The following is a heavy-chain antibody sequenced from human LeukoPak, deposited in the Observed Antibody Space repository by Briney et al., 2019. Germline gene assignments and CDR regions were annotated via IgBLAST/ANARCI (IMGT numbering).Heavy chain of an antibody. CDR1: GGSFGGYY. CDR3: ARGPLVDP. J-gene: IGHJ5*02. CDR2: INHSGST. D-gene: IGHD1-1*01. Sequence: PSETLSLTCAVYGGSFGGYYWSWIRQPPGKGLEWIGEINHSGSTNYNPSLKSRVTISVDTSKNQFSLKLSAVTAADTAVYYCARGPLVDPWGQGTLVTVSS. V-gene: IGHV4-34*01.